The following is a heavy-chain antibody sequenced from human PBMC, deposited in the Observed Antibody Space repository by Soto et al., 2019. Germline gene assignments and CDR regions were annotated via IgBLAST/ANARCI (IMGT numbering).Heavy chain of an antibody. V-gene: IGHV3-33*01. J-gene: IGHJ6*02. Sequence: GGSLRLSCAASGFTFSSYGMHWVRQAPGKGLEWVAVIWYDGSNKYYADSVKGRFTISRDNSKNTLYLQMNSLRAEDTAVYYCARDLGAATQYYYYGMDVWGQGTTVTVSS. CDR2: IWYDGSNK. CDR1: GFTFSSYG. CDR3: ARDLGAATQYYYYGMDV. D-gene: IGHD2-15*01.